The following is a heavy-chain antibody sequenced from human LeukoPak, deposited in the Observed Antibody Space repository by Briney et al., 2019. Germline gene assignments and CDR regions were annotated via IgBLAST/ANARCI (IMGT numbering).Heavy chain of an antibody. CDR3: ARDSVWRGPPIAVAGTDF. D-gene: IGHD6-19*01. J-gene: IGHJ4*02. CDR1: GFTFSSYS. Sequence: GGSLRLSCAASGFTFSSYSMSWVRQAPGKGLEWVSSISPSSTYIYYADSMKGRFTISRDDAKNSLYLQMNSLRAEDTAVYYCARDSVWRGPPIAVAGTDFWGRGTLVTVSS. V-gene: IGHV3-21*01. CDR2: ISPSSTYI.